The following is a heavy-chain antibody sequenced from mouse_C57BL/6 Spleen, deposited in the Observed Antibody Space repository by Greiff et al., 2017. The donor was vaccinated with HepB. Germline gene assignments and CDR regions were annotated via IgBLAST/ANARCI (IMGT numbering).Heavy chain of an antibody. CDR3: ARRYYGPYYYAMDY. Sequence: QVQLQQPGAELVRPGSSVKLSCKASGYTFTSYWMDWVKQRPGQGLEWIGNIYPSDSETHYNQKFKDKATLTVDKSSSTAYMQRRSLTSEDSAVYYCARRYYGPYYYAMDYWGQGTSVTVSS. CDR1: GYTFTSYW. CDR2: IYPSDSET. D-gene: IGHD1-1*01. J-gene: IGHJ4*01. V-gene: IGHV1-61*01.